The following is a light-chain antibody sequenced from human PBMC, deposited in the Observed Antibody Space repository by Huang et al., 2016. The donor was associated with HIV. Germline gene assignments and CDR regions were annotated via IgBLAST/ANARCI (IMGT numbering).Light chain of an antibody. V-gene: IGKV4-1*01. CDR3: QQYYSTLT. Sequence: DIVMTQSPDSLAVSLGERATINCKSSQSVLYSSNNKNYLAWYQQKPGQPPKLLMYWASTRECGVPDRFSGSGSGTDFTLTISSLQAEDVAVYYCQQYYSTLTFGGGTKVEIK. CDR2: WAS. CDR1: QSVLYSSNNKNY. J-gene: IGKJ4*01.